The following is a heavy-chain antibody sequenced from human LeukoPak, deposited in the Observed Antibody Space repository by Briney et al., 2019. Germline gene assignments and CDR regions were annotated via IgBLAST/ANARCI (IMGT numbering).Heavy chain of an antibody. V-gene: IGHV3-23*01. CDR1: GFTFSTYS. Sequence: PGGSLRLSCAASGFTFSTYSMNWVRQAPGKGLEWVSAISGSGGSTYYADSVKGRFTISRDNSKNTLYLQMNSLRAEDTAVYYCAITLEDYYYGMDVWGQGTTVTVSS. CDR2: ISGSGGST. CDR3: AITLEDYYYGMDV. J-gene: IGHJ6*02.